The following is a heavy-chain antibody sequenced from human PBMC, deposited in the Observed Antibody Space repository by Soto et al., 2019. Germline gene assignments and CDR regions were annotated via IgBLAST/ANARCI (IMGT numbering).Heavy chain of an antibody. D-gene: IGHD6-19*01. CDR3: ASSSIAVAGIDFDY. CDR1: GFTFSSYE. Sequence: PGGSLRLSCAASGFTFSSYEMNWVRQAPGKGLEWVSYISSSGSTIYYADSVKGRFTISRDNAKNSLYLQMNSLRAEDTAAYYCASSSIAVAGIDFDYWGQGTLVTVSS. CDR2: ISSSGSTI. V-gene: IGHV3-48*03. J-gene: IGHJ4*02.